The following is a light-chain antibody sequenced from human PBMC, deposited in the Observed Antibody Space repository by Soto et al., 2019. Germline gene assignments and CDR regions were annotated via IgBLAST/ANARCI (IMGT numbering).Light chain of an antibody. CDR1: QSISSN. CDR2: DAS. V-gene: IGKV3-15*01. Sequence: EIVMTQSPYTLSVSPGERATLSCRASQSISSNLAWFQQKPGQAPRLLIYDASTRATGVPARVSGSGSGTEFTLTISSLQSEDFAVYYCQQYSNWARTFGQGTKVEIK. CDR3: QQYSNWART. J-gene: IGKJ1*01.